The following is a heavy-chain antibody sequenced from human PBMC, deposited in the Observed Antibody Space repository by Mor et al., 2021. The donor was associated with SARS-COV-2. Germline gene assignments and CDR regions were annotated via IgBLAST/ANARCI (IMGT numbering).Heavy chain of an antibody. Sequence: DSVKGRFTISRDNSKNTVYLQMNGLRAEDTALYFCAKDLTPDGRWDIDYWGQGTLVTVSS. J-gene: IGHJ4*02. CDR3: AKDLTPDGRWDIDY. V-gene: IGHV3-23*01. D-gene: IGHD1-26*01.